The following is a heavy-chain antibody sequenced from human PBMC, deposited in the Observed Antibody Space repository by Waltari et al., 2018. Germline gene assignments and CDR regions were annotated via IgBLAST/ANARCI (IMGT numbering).Heavy chain of an antibody. J-gene: IGHJ4*02. V-gene: IGHV4-34*01. CDR1: GGSFSGYY. Sequence: QVQLQQWGAGLLKPSETLSLTCAVYGGSFSGYYWSWIRQPPGKGLEWIGEINHSGSTNYNPSLKSRVTISVDTSKNQFSLKLSSVTAADTAVYYCARVSYYDSSGYFGFDYWGQGTLVTVSS. CDR3: ARVSYYDSSGYFGFDY. CDR2: INHSGST. D-gene: IGHD3-22*01.